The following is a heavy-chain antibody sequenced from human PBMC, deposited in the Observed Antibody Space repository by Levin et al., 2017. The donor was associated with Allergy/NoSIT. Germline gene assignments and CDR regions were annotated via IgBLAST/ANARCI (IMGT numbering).Heavy chain of an antibody. D-gene: IGHD5-24*01. V-gene: IGHV4-61*01. Sequence: SETLSLTCGVSGGSVSSCRFYWSWIRQAPGRGLQWLGYIYSTGTTSYNPSLKTRVTISADTSKNQFSLRLTSVTAADTAVYYCARGGVEISAIAAYWGQGALVTVSS. J-gene: IGHJ4*02. CDR2: IYSTGTT. CDR1: GGSVSSCRFY. CDR3: ARGGVEISAIAAY.